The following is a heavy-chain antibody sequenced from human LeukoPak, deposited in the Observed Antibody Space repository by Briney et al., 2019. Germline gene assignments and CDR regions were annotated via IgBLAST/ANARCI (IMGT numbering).Heavy chain of an antibody. Sequence: PSETLSLTCAVYGGSFSGYYWRWIRQPPGKGLEGKGEINHSGSTNYNPSRKSRVTILVDTSKNQFSLKLSSVNAADTAVYYCARPKVLLGDESIAVAADRGGIDYWGQGTLVTVSS. J-gene: IGHJ4*02. V-gene: IGHV4-34*01. CDR1: GGSFSGYY. D-gene: IGHD6-19*01. CDR2: INHSGST. CDR3: ARPKVLLGDESIAVAADRGGIDY.